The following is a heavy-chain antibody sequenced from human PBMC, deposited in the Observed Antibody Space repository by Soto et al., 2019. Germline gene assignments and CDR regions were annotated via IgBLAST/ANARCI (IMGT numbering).Heavy chain of an antibody. CDR3: ASLLRYYDSSGYYYYYGMDV. J-gene: IGHJ6*02. CDR1: GFTVSSNY. D-gene: IGHD3-22*01. Sequence: EVQLVESGGGLIQPGGSLRLSCAASGFTVSSNYMSWVRQAPGKGLEWVSVIYSGGSTYYADSVKGRFTISRDNSKNALYLQMNSLRAEDTAVYYCASLLRYYDSSGYYYYYGMDVWGQGTTVTVSS. V-gene: IGHV3-53*01. CDR2: IYSGGST.